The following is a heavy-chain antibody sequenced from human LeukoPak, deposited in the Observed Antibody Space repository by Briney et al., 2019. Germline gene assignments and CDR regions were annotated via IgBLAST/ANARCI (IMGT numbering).Heavy chain of an antibody. D-gene: IGHD6-6*01. CDR1: GFTFSSYA. CDR3: ARDKQKLYSSSLPFDY. V-gene: IGHV3-23*01. J-gene: IGHJ4*02. CDR2: ISGSGGST. Sequence: GGSLRLSCAASGFTFSSYAMSWVRQAPGKGLEWVSAISGSGGSTYYADSVKGRFTISRDNSKNTLYLQMNSLRAEDTAVYYCARDKQKLYSSSLPFDYWGQGTLVTVSS.